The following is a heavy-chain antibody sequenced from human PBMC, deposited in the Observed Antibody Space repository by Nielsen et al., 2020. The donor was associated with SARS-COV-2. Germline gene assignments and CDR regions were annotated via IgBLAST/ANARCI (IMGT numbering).Heavy chain of an antibody. V-gene: IGHV4-30-4*01. CDR2: IYYSGST. D-gene: IGHD3-10*01. CDR3: ASTPYYGSGRPEYFDY. Sequence: SETLSLTCTVSGGSISSGDYYWSWIRQPPGKGLEWIGYIYYSGSTYYNPSLKSRVTISVDTSKNQFSLKLSSVTAADTAVYYCASTPYYGSGRPEYFDYWGQGTLVTVSS. CDR1: GGSISSGDYY. J-gene: IGHJ4*02.